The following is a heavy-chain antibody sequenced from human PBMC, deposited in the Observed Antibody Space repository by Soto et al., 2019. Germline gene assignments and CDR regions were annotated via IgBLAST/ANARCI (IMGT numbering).Heavy chain of an antibody. D-gene: IGHD1-7*01. V-gene: IGHV5-10-1*01. CDR2: IDPSDSYT. J-gene: IGHJ6*02. CDR1: GYSFTSYW. Sequence: PGESLKISCKGSGYSFTSYWISWVRQVPGKGLEWMGRIDPSDSYTNYSPSFQGHVTISADKSISTAYLQWSSLKASDTAMYYCARILDWTGTTLDSGTFGSGMDVWGQGTTVTVSS. CDR3: ARILDWTGTTLDSGTFGSGMDV.